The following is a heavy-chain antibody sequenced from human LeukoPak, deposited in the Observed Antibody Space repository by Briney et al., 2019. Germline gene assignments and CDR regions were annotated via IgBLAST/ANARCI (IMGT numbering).Heavy chain of an antibody. CDR3: ARVDCTGGSCFSGFDS. CDR1: GFTFSSYW. Sequence: SAGSLRLSCAVSGFTFSSYWMGWVRQAPGKGLEWVANIKPGGSDRYYVGSLKGRFTISRDNAKNSLFLHMNSLRVEDTAVYYCARVDCTGGSCFSGFDSWGQGTLVTVSS. V-gene: IGHV3-7*01. CDR2: IKPGGSDR. J-gene: IGHJ4*02. D-gene: IGHD2-15*01.